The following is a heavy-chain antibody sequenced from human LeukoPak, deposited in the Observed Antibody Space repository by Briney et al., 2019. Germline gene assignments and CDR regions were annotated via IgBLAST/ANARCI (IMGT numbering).Heavy chain of an antibody. CDR1: GFTFTSSA. V-gene: IGHV1-58*02. CDR3: AADRYYYGSEL. J-gene: IGHJ4*02. CDR2: IVVGSGNT. D-gene: IGHD3-10*01. Sequence: ASVKVSCTASGFTFTSSAMQWVRQARGQRLGWIGWIVVGSGNTNYAQKFQEGVTITRDMSTSTAYMELSSLRSEDTAVYYCAADRYYYGSELWGQGTLVTVSS.